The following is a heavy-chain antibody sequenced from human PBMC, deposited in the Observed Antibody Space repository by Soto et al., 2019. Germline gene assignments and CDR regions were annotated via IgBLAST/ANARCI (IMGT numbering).Heavy chain of an antibody. D-gene: IGHD1-26*01. Sequence: EVQLLESGGGLVQPGGSLRLSCAASGFTFSSYAMSWVRQAPGKGLEWVSGTSGNGGSTYYADSVKGRFTISRDNSKNTLVLQMNSLRAEDTAVYDCAKATRYSGGSGLLDYWGQGTLVTVSS. CDR2: TSGNGGST. CDR1: GFTFSSYA. CDR3: AKATRYSGGSGLLDY. V-gene: IGHV3-23*01. J-gene: IGHJ4*02.